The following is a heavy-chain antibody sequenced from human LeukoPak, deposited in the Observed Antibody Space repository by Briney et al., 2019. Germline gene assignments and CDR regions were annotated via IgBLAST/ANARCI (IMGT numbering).Heavy chain of an antibody. CDR3: ERTTYRGIAPAGTLPDY. CDR2: VYYTAST. D-gene: IGHD6-13*01. CDR1: VGSISSGGYY. V-gene: IGHV4-31*01. Sequence: PSQTLPLTGTVSVGSISSGGYYWSWIRQHPGKGLEGIGYVYYTASTYYNPALKSLFTISVDTSKNQFSVKLRSVTAADTAVYYCERTTYRGIAPAGTLPDYWGQGTVVTVS. J-gene: IGHJ4*02.